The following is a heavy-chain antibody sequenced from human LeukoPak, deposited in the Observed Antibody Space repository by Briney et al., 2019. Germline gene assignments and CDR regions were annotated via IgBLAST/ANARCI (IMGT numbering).Heavy chain of an antibody. D-gene: IGHD6-13*01. CDR3: ARPPNSGAAPYYYMDV. J-gene: IGHJ6*03. Sequence: GGSLRLSCAASGFTFSSYWMHWVRHAPGKGLVWVSRINTDGSSTSYADSVKGRFTVSRDNAKNTLYLQMNSLRAEDTAVYYCARPPNSGAAPYYYMDVWGKGTTVTVSS. V-gene: IGHV3-74*01. CDR2: INTDGSST. CDR1: GFTFSSYW.